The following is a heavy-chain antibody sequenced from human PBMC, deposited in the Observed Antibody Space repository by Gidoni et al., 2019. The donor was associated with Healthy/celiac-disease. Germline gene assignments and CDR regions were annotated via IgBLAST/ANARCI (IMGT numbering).Heavy chain of an antibody. CDR1: GFSLSHARLG. CDR3: SRMRLGVAVVVPAAMDYYYYMDV. Sequence: QVTLKESRPLLVKPPETLTLTCPVSGFSLSHARLGVSWIRQPPGKALEWLAHIVSNDEKSYSTSLKSRLTISKDTSKSQVGLTMTNMDPVDTATYSCSRMRLGVAVVVPAAMDYYYYMDVWGKGTTVTVSS. CDR2: IVSNDEK. V-gene: IGHV2-26*01. D-gene: IGHD2-2*01. J-gene: IGHJ6*03.